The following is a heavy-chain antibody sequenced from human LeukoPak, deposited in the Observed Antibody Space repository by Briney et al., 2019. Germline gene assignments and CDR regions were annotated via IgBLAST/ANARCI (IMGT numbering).Heavy chain of an antibody. Sequence: PSETLSLTCSVSGGSMNSYYWSWIRQSPGKGLEWIGYIYYSGSTNYNPSLRSRVTISVDTSKNQFSLKLSSVTAADTAVYYCARHVWLQPFDYWGQGTLVTVSS. CDR2: IYYSGST. CDR1: GGSMNSYY. V-gene: IGHV4-59*08. CDR3: ARHVWLQPFDY. D-gene: IGHD3-9*01. J-gene: IGHJ4*02.